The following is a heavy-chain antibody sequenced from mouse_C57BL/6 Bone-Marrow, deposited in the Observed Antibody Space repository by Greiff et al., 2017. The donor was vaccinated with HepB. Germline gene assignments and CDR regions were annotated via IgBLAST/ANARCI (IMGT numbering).Heavy chain of an antibody. Sequence: DVKLVESGAELVRPGASVKLSCTASGFNIKDDYMHWVKQRPEQGLEWIGWIDPENGDTEYASKFQGKATITADTSSNTAYLQLSSLTSEDTAVYYCTTHFITTVVATYYYAMDYWGQGTSVTVSS. CDR1: GFNIKDDY. D-gene: IGHD1-1*01. J-gene: IGHJ4*01. CDR2: IDPENGDT. CDR3: TTHFITTVVATYYYAMDY. V-gene: IGHV14-4*01.